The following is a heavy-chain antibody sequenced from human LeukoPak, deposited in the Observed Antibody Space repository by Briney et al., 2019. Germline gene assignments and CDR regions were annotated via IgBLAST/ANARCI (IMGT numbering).Heavy chain of an antibody. CDR1: GFTFSDHY. Sequence: GGALRLSCAASGFTFSDHYMDWVRQAPGKGLEWVGRTRNEANIYTTKYAASVKGRFTISRDDSKNSLYLQMNSLKTEDTAVYYCASPVGATTVRAFDIWGQGTMVTVSS. CDR2: TRNEANIYTT. J-gene: IGHJ3*02. D-gene: IGHD1-26*01. V-gene: IGHV3-72*01. CDR3: ASPVGATTVRAFDI.